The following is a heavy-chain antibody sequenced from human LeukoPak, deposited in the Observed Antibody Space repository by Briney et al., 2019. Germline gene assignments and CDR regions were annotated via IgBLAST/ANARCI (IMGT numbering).Heavy chain of an antibody. D-gene: IGHD6-19*01. V-gene: IGHV3-48*03. CDR3: ARVVYSSGWSYFDY. Sequence: PGGSLRLSCAASGFTFSSYDMNWVRQAPGKGLEWASYICRGGSTIYYADSVKGRFTISRDNAKNSLYLLMNSLRAEDTAVYFCARVVYSSGWSYFDYWGQGTLVTVSS. CDR1: GFTFSSYD. J-gene: IGHJ4*02. CDR2: ICRGGSTI.